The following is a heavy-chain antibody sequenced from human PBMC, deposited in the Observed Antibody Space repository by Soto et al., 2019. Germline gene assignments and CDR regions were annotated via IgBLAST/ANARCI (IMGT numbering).Heavy chain of an antibody. J-gene: IGHJ6*02. V-gene: IGHV1-2*04. Sequence: ASVKVSCKASGYTFTGYYMHWVRQAPGQGLEWMGWINPNSGGTNYAQKFQGWVTMTRDTSISTAYMELSRLRSDDTAVYYCARDPRALGYCSSTSCYSGEIYGMDVWGQGTTVTVSS. CDR3: ARDPRALGYCSSTSCYSGEIYGMDV. D-gene: IGHD2-2*02. CDR1: GYTFTGYY. CDR2: INPNSGGT.